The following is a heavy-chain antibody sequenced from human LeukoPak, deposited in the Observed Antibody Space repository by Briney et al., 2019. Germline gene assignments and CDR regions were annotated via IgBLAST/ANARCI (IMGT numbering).Heavy chain of an antibody. D-gene: IGHD1-1*01. CDR2: ISGSGDNT. Sequence: GGSLRLSCAASGFTFSSYAMSWVRQAPGKGLEWVLGISGSGDNTYYADSVKGRFTISRDTSKNTLYLQMSSLRAEDTALYYCARYDNGKDYFDYWGQGTLVTVSS. CDR3: ARYDNGKDYFDY. J-gene: IGHJ4*02. V-gene: IGHV3-23*01. CDR1: GFTFSSYA.